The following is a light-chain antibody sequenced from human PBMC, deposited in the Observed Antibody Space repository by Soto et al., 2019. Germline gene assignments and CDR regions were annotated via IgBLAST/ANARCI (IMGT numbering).Light chain of an antibody. CDR1: QSVSNY. J-gene: IGKJ4*01. CDR2: DAS. Sequence: EIVLTQSPATLSLSPGERATLSCRASQSVSNYLAWYQQKPGQAPRLLIYDASNRATGIPARFSGSGSGTDFTLTISGLEPEDFAVYYCQQRSNWPLLTFGGGNKVEIK. CDR3: QQRSNWPLLT. V-gene: IGKV3-11*01.